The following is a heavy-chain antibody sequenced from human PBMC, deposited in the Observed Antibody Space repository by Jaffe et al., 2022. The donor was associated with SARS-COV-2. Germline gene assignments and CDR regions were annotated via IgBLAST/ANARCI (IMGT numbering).Heavy chain of an antibody. J-gene: IGHJ6*02. D-gene: IGHD5-12*01. Sequence: EVQLLESGGGLVQPGGSLRLSCAASGFTFQSYGMSWVRQAPGKGLEWVSGISNSGGSPYYADSVKGRFTVSRDNSKSTLYLQMDSLRAGDTAIYYCARAGGSGYHPLYFAYYGMDVWGQGTTVIVS. CDR2: ISNSGGSP. CDR3: ARAGGSGYHPLYFAYYGMDV. CDR1: GFTFQSYG. V-gene: IGHV3-23*01.